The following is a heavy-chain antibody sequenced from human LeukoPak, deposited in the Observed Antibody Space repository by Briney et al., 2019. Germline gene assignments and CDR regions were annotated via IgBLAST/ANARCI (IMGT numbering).Heavy chain of an antibody. V-gene: IGHV1-46*01. CDR2: INPSGGST. CDR1: GYTFTSYY. J-gene: IGHJ4*02. CDR3: ARGGYDSSGYRGTDFDY. D-gene: IGHD3-22*01. Sequence: ALVKVSCKASGYTFTSYYMHWVRQAPGQGLEWMGIINPSGGSTSYAQKFQGRVTMTRDTSTSTVYMELSSLRSEDTAVYYCARGGYDSSGYRGTDFDYWGQGTLVTVSS.